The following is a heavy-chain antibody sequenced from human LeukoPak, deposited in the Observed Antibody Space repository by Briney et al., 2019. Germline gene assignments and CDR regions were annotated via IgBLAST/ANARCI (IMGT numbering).Heavy chain of an antibody. V-gene: IGHV5-51*01. D-gene: IGHD4-17*01. Sequence: GESLKISCKASGYKLTNYWIGWVRQMPGKGLEWMGIIDPDDSQSAYSPSFEGQVTISVDKSIRTAYLQWSSLKTSDTAIYYCARPMAAVTNYAFDIWGQGTMVTVSS. CDR3: ARPMAAVTNYAFDI. CDR2: IDPDDSQS. CDR1: GYKLTNYW. J-gene: IGHJ3*02.